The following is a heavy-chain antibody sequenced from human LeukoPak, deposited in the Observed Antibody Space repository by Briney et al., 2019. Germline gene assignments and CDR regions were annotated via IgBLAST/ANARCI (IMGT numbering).Heavy chain of an antibody. Sequence: GGSLRLSCAASGFTFSNYDMNWVRQAPGRGLEWLSYISSSSTIYYSDSGKGRFTISRDNAKNSLYLQMNSLRDEDTAMYYCARDLGHWGQGTLVTVSS. CDR2: ISSSSTI. CDR3: ARDLGH. CDR1: GFTFSNYD. J-gene: IGHJ1*01. V-gene: IGHV3-48*02.